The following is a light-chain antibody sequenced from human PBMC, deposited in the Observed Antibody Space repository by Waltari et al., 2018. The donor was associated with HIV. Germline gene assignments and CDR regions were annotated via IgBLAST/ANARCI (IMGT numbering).Light chain of an antibody. V-gene: IGKV4-1*01. J-gene: IGKJ4*01. Sequence: IVMPHSPASLAGSLGARATISDKSRHSVLYSSNNKNHLAWYQQKPGHPPKLLIHWASTRESAVPDRFSGSGSGTSFTLTINSLQAEDVAVYYCQQYYSTPLTFGGGTRVEIK. CDR1: HSVLYSSNNKNH. CDR3: QQYYSTPLT. CDR2: WAS.